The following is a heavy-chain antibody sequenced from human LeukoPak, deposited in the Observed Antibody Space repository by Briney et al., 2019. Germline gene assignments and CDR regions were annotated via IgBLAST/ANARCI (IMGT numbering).Heavy chain of an antibody. Sequence: GGSLRLSCAASGFSFSSYWMSWVRQAPVKGLEWVANIKQDGSEKYYVDSMKGRFTISRDNAKNSLYLQMNSLRAEDTAVYYCATDSDYRFDYWGQGTLVTVSS. CDR1: GFSFSSYW. J-gene: IGHJ4*02. CDR3: ATDSDYRFDY. V-gene: IGHV3-7*01. D-gene: IGHD4-11*01. CDR2: IKQDGSEK.